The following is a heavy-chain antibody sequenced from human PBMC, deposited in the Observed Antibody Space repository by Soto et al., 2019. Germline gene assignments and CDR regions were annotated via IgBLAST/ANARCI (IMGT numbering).Heavy chain of an antibody. CDR1: GDTFTDYY. Sequence: QVQLVQSGAEVKKPGASVKVSCKASGDTFTDYYIHWVRQAPGQGLEWMGTVNPSGGHTTYAQHFLGRMTMTRDTSTSTLYMGLNSLTSEDTAVYYCARGGHVVVVTAALDYWGQGTLVTVSS. CDR2: VNPSGGHT. D-gene: IGHD2-21*02. V-gene: IGHV1-46*01. CDR3: ARGGHVVVVTAALDY. J-gene: IGHJ4*02.